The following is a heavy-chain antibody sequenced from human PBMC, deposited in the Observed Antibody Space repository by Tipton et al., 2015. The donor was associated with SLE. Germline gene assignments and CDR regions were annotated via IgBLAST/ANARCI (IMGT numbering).Heavy chain of an antibody. Sequence: SLRLSCAASGFSLGRHTVHWVRQAPGKGLEWVAAISYDGNNKYYADSVKGRFTIARDNSKNTLFLQMRSLRAEDTAVYFCAREGWNSGTRSGYYYYMDVWGQGTTVTVSS. CDR2: ISYDGNNK. J-gene: IGHJ6*03. CDR3: AREGWNSGTRSGYYYYMDV. V-gene: IGHV3-30*04. D-gene: IGHD1-26*01. CDR1: GFSLGRHT.